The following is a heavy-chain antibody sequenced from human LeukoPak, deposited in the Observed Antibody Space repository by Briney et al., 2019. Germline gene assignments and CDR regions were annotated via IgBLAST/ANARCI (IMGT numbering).Heavy chain of an antibody. J-gene: IGHJ4*02. CDR3: AKDPRRYYYDSSAYYDY. Sequence: GGSLRLSCAASGFTFSSYAMSWVRQAPGKGLEWVSALSGSGGSTYYADSVKGRFTISRDNSKNTLYLQMNSLRADDTAVYYCAKDPRRYYYDSSAYYDYWGQGTLVTVSS. D-gene: IGHD3-22*01. CDR1: GFTFSSYA. V-gene: IGHV3-23*01. CDR2: LSGSGGST.